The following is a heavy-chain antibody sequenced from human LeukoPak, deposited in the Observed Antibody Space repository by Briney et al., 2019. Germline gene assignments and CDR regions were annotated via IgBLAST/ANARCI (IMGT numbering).Heavy chain of an antibody. CDR3: ARLYDYVWGSYRSNWFDP. J-gene: IGHJ5*02. V-gene: IGHV4-39*01. CDR1: GGSISSSSYY. Sequence: SETLSLTCTVSGGSISSSSYYWGWIRQPPGKGLEWIGSIYYSGSTYYNPSLKSRVTISVDTSKNQFSLKLSSVTAADTAVYYCARLYDYVWGSYRSNWFDPWGQGTLVTVSS. CDR2: IYYSGST. D-gene: IGHD3-16*02.